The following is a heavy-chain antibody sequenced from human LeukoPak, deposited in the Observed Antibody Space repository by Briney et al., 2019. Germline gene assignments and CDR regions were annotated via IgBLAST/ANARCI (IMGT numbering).Heavy chain of an antibody. CDR2: ISSSSSYI. CDR1: GFTFSSYS. V-gene: IGHV3-21*01. CDR3: ARDGVAVAGLDY. J-gene: IGHJ4*02. Sequence: GGSLRLACAASGFTFSSYSMNWVRQAPGQGLEWVSSISSSSSYIYYADSVKGRFTISRDNATNSLYLQMNSLRAEDTAVYYCARDGVAVAGLDYWGQGTLVTVSS. D-gene: IGHD6-19*01.